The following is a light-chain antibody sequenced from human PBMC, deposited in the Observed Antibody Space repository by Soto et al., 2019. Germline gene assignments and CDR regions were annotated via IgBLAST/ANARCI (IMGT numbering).Light chain of an antibody. J-gene: IGKJ5*01. CDR2: GAS. V-gene: IGKV3-20*01. Sequence: PGESATLSCRASQSVSSSYLAWYQHKPGRAPRLLIYGASNRATGIPDRFSGSGSGTDFTLTISRLEPEDFAVFYCQQYDDSITFGQGTRLEIE. CDR1: QSVSSSY. CDR3: QQYDDSIT.